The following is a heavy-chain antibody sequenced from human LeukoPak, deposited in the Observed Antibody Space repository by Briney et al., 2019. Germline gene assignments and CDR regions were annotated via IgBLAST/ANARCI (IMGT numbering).Heavy chain of an antibody. Sequence: ASVKVSCKASGYTFTSYYMHWVRQAPGQALEWMGIINPSGGSAIYAQNFQGRVTMTRDTSTSTVYMELSSLRSEDTAVYYCARDLASSGYYWDWGQGTLVTVSS. V-gene: IGHV1-46*01. CDR3: ARDLASSGYYWD. D-gene: IGHD3-22*01. CDR1: GYTFTSYY. CDR2: INPSGGSA. J-gene: IGHJ4*02.